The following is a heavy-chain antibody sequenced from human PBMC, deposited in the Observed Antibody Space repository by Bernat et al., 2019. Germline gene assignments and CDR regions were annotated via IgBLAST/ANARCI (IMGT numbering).Heavy chain of an antibody. Sequence: QVQLQESGPGLAKPSQTLSLTCTVSGGSISSGDYYWSWIRQLPGKGLEWIGYIYYSGSTYYNPSLKSRVTISVDTSKNQFSLKLSSVTAADTAVYYCARGGGYYYYFDDWGQGTLVTVS. CDR3: ARGGGYYYYFDD. CDR1: GGSISSGDYY. D-gene: IGHD3-22*01. CDR2: IYYSGST. V-gene: IGHV4-30-4*01. J-gene: IGHJ4*02.